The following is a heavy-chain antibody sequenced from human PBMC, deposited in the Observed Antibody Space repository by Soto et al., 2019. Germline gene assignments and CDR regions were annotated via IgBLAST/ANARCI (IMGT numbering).Heavy chain of an antibody. V-gene: IGHV3-74*01. Sequence: EVQLVESGGGLVQPVGSLRLSCAASGFTFSTSWMHWVRQAAGKGLVWVSRINSGASATNYADSVKGRFTISRDNAKNTLYLRMDSLTAEDTALYYCARGPSGWFGYDYWGQGTLVSVSS. J-gene: IGHJ4*02. CDR1: GFTFSTSW. CDR3: ARGPSGWFGYDY. CDR2: INSGASAT. D-gene: IGHD6-19*01.